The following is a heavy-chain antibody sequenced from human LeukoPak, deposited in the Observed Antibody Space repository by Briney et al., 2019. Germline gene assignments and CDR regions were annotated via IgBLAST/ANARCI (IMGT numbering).Heavy chain of an antibody. CDR1: GYTFTSYG. Sequence: ASVKVSCKASGYTFTSYGISWVRQAPGQGLEWMGWISAYNGNTNYAQKLQGRVTMTTDTSTSTAYMELRSLRSDDTAVYYCARRGPNRYCSSTSRYGEDYYYYYYMDVWGKGTTVTVSS. D-gene: IGHD2-2*01. CDR3: ARRGPNRYCSSTSRYGEDYYYYYYMDV. CDR2: ISAYNGNT. V-gene: IGHV1-18*01. J-gene: IGHJ6*03.